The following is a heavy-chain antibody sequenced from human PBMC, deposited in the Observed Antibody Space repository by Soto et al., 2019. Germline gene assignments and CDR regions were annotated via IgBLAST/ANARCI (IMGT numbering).Heavy chain of an antibody. V-gene: IGHV1-18*01. CDR2: ISAYNGNT. CDR3: ARDRRYYDSSGYDWDAFDI. J-gene: IGHJ3*02. CDR1: GYTFTSYG. D-gene: IGHD3-22*01. Sequence: ASVKVSCKAPGYTFTSYGISWVRQAPGQGLEWMGWISAYNGNTNYAQKLQGRVTMTTDTSTSTAYMELRSLRSDDTAVYYCARDRRYYDSSGYDWDAFDIWGQGTMVTVS.